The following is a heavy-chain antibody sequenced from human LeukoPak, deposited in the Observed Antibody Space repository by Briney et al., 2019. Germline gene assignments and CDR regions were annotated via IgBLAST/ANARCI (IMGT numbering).Heavy chain of an antibody. V-gene: IGHV4-38-2*02. CDR2: IYTSGST. D-gene: IGHD3-22*01. CDR3: ARGLPDYDSSGYYPLVFDY. J-gene: IGHJ4*02. CDR1: GYSISSGYY. Sequence: PSETLSLTCTVSGYSISSGYYWGWIRQPPGKGLEWIGRIYTSGSTNYNPSLKSRVTISVDTSKNQFSLKLSSVTAADTAVYYCARGLPDYDSSGYYPLVFDYWGQGTLVTVSS.